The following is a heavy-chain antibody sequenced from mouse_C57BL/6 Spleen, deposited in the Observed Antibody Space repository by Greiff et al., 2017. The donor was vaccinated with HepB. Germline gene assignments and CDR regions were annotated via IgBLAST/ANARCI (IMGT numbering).Heavy chain of an antibody. CDR2: IHPNSGST. CDR1: GYTFTSYW. D-gene: IGHD2-4*01. V-gene: IGHV1-64*01. Sequence: VQLQQPGAELVKPGASVKLSCKASGYTFTSYWMHWVKQRPGQGLEWIGMIHPNSGSTNYNEKFTSKATLTVDKSSSTAYMKLSSLTSEDSAVYYCAREGAYYDLYFAYWGQGTLVTVSA. J-gene: IGHJ3*01. CDR3: AREGAYYDLYFAY.